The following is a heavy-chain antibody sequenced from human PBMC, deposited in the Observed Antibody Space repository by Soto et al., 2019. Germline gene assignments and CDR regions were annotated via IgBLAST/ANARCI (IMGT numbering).Heavy chain of an antibody. J-gene: IGHJ3*01. CDR1: GFTVSTNY. Sequence: GGSLRLSCAASGFTVSTNYMNWVRQAPGKGLEWVSVLYADGGTEYADSMKGRFTTSRDNSKNTLYLQMNNLRAEDTAVYYCAIDIVVVPDALLRDYSDYNYAGSDAFDVWGQGTLVTVSS. CDR3: AIDIVVVPDALLRDYSDYNYAGSDAFDV. V-gene: IGHV3-66*01. CDR2: LYADGGT. D-gene: IGHD5-12*01.